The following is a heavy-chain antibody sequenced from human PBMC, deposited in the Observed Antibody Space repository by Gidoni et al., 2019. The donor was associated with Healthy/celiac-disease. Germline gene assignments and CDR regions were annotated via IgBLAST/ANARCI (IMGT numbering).Heavy chain of an antibody. CDR2: IYYSGST. CDR1: CGSSSSGGYY. J-gene: IGHJ5*02. V-gene: IGHV4-31*03. Sequence: QVQLPESGPGPGKPFQAPSLTCPFPCGSSSSGGYYWSWIRQHPGKGLEWIWYIYYSGSTYYNPSLKSRVTISVDTSKNQFSLKLSSVTAADTAVYYCARDPGDWFDPWGQGTLVTVSS. D-gene: IGHD3-10*01. CDR3: ARDPGDWFDP.